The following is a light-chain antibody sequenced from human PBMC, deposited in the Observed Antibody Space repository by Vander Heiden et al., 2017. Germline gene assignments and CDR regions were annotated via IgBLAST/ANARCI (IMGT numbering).Light chain of an antibody. V-gene: IGKV3-15*01. CDR1: QNVNTN. Sequence: ERVMTQSPATLSVSPGERATLSCRASQNVNTNLAWYQQKPGQAPRLLIYDASTRATGVPARFIGTGSGTEFTLTISSLQSEDFAVYYCQQYSNWPPWTFGQGTRVEI. CDR2: DAS. J-gene: IGKJ1*01. CDR3: QQYSNWPPWT.